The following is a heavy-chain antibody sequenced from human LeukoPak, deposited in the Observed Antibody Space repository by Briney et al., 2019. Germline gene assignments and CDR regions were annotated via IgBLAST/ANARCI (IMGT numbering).Heavy chain of an antibody. J-gene: IGHJ5*02. CDR3: ARGSRVRDNWNYRYRGERFDP. CDR2: IFHSGST. CDR1: GDSLNTNTW. Sequence: SGTLSLTCAVSGDSLNTNTWWSWVRQPPGKGLEWTGEIFHSGSTNYHPSLESRLTISMDKSKNSFSLRLTSVTAADTAVYYCARGSRVRDNWNYRYRGERFDPWGQGTLVTVSS. D-gene: IGHD1-7*01. V-gene: IGHV4-4*02.